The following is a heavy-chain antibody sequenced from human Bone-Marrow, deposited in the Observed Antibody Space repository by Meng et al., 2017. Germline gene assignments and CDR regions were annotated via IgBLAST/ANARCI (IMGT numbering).Heavy chain of an antibody. Sequence: GESLKISCAASGFTFSSYWMHWVRQTPGKGLVRVSRINTDGSTTTYADSVKGRFTISRDNAKNTLYLQMDSQRGEDTAVYYGARDVDGRGGYWGQGTLVTVSS. CDR3: ARDVDGRGGY. V-gene: IGHV3-74*01. CDR2: INTDGSTT. CDR1: GFTFSSYW. J-gene: IGHJ4*02. D-gene: IGHD1-26*01.